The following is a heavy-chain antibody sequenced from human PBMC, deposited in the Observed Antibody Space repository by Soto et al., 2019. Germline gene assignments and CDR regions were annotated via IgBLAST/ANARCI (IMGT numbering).Heavy chain of an antibody. V-gene: IGHV3-23*01. J-gene: IGHJ6*02. CDR2: ISGISGRT. D-gene: IGHD5-18*01. CDR1: GFTFSSYG. Sequence: EMQLLESRGGLVQPGGSLRLSCVASGFTFSSYGMSWVRQAPGKGLEWVAGISGISGRTDYADSVKGRFTISRDNSNNILYLQLNSLRAEDTAIYYCAKQRKYRAYYYPMDVWGQGATVTVSS. CDR3: AKQRKYRAYYYPMDV.